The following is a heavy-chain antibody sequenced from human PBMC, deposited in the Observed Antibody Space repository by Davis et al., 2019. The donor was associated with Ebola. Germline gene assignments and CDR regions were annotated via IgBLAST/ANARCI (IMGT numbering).Heavy chain of an antibody. CDR1: GFTFSSYS. J-gene: IGHJ4*02. D-gene: IGHD1-26*01. V-gene: IGHV3-48*04. Sequence: PGGSLRLSCAASGFTFSSYSMNWVRQAPGKGLEWVSYISSSSSTIYYADSVKGRFTISRDNAKNSLYLQMNSLRAEDTAVYYCARDGIVGAKGFDYWGQGTLVTVSS. CDR2: ISSSSSTI. CDR3: ARDGIVGAKGFDY.